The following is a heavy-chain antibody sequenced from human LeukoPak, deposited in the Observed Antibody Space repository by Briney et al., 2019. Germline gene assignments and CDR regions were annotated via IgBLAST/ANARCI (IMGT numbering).Heavy chain of an antibody. V-gene: IGHV3-11*04. CDR2: ITTTGSTI. CDR1: GFRFSDYY. Sequence: PGGSLRLSCAASGFRFSDYYMSWIRQAPGKRLDLLSYITTTGSTIYYADSVKGRFTISRDNAKSSLYLQMNSLRAEDTAVYYCARRVAVAGKGTHNWFDPWGQGTLVTVSS. CDR3: ARRVAVAGKGTHNWFDP. D-gene: IGHD6-19*01. J-gene: IGHJ5*02.